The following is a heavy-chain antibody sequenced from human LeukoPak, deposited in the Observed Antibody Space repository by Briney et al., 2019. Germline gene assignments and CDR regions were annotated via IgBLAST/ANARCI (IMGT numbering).Heavy chain of an antibody. V-gene: IGHV4-59*08. J-gene: IGHJ6*03. Sequence: PSETLSLTCTVSGGSISGYYWSWIRQPPGKGLEWIGYIYYSGSTNYNPSLKSRVTISVDTSKNQFSLKLSSVTAADTAVYYCARASYYYYMDVWGKGTTVTISS. CDR3: ARASYYYYMDV. CDR1: GGSISGYY. CDR2: IYYSGST.